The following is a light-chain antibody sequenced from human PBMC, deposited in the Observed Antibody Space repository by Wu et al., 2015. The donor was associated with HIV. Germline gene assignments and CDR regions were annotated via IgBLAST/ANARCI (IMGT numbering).Light chain of an antibody. V-gene: IGKV1-39*01. CDR1: QNINNF. Sequence: DIQMTQSPSSLSASIGDRVTITCRASQNINNFLNWYQQKPGKAPELLISAASNLQSGAPPRFSGSGSGTDFTLTISSLQPEDFATYFCQESSNIPPAFGQGTRVENK. J-gene: IGKJ5*01. CDR2: AAS. CDR3: QESSNIPPA.